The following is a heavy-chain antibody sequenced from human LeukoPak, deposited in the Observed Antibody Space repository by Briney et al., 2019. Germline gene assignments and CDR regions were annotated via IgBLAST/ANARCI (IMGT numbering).Heavy chain of an antibody. Sequence: SQTLSLTCAISGDSVSSNSAAWNWIRQSPSRGLEWLGRTYYRSKWYNDYAVSVKSRITINPDTSKNQFSLQRNSVTPEDTAVYYCAREYYYDSSGYYYVNAFDIWGQGTMVTVSS. CDR3: AREYYYDSSGYYYVNAFDI. J-gene: IGHJ3*02. V-gene: IGHV6-1*01. CDR1: GDSVSSNSAA. D-gene: IGHD3-22*01. CDR2: TYYRSKWYN.